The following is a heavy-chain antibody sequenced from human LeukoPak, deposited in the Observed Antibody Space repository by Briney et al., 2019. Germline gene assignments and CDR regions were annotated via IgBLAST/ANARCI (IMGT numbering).Heavy chain of an antibody. CDR1: GYTFTSYA. CDR2: INPSTGGT. V-gene: IGHV1-2*02. J-gene: IGHJ4*02. Sequence: ASVKVSCKASGYTFTSYAMHWVRQAPGQRLEWMGWINPSTGGTDFAQKFQGKVSMTRDTSISTAYMELSRLGSDDTAVYYCATLGEDKTDTPFDYWGQGTLVTVSS. CDR3: ATLGEDKTDTPFDY. D-gene: IGHD3-16*01.